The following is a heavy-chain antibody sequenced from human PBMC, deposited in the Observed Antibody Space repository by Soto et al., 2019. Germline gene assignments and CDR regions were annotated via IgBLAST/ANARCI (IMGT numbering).Heavy chain of an antibody. CDR2: IYYSGST. V-gene: IGHV4-39*01. D-gene: IGHD6-6*01. J-gene: IGHJ5*02. CDR3: ARPRIAARGWFDP. CDR1: SCSIHSCSYY. Sequence: PSATLTVSGTVSSCSIHSCSYYWGWIRQPPGKGLEWIGSIYYSGSTYYNPSLKSRVTISVDTSKNQFSLKLSSVTAADTAVYYCARPRIAARGWFDPWGQGTLVTVSS.